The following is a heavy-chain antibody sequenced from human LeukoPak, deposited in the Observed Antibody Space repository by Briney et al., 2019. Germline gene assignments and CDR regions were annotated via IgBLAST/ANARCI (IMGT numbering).Heavy chain of an antibody. J-gene: IGHJ3*02. D-gene: IGHD3-16*01. V-gene: IGHV1-8*01. CDR1: GYTFTSYD. Sequence: GASVKVSCKASGYTFTSYDINWVRQATGQGLEWMGWMNPNSGNTGYAQKFQGRVTMTRNTSISTAYMELSSLRSEDTAVYYCALAFAAAGGGAFDIWGQGTMVTVSS. CDR2: MNPNSGNT. CDR3: ALAFAAAGGGAFDI.